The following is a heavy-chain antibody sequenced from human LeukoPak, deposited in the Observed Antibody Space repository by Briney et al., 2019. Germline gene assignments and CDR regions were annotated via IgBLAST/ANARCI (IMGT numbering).Heavy chain of an antibody. CDR2: ISTSSSYI. J-gene: IGHJ4*02. D-gene: IGHD3-10*01. CDR1: GFTFSSDS. Sequence: VGSLRLSCAASGFTFSSDSMNWVRQAPGKGLEWVSLISTSSSYIEYADSVTGRFTISRDTAKNSLYLQMNSLRAEDTAVYYCERDGSGLQWGQGTLVTVSS. V-gene: IGHV3-21*01. CDR3: ERDGSGLQ.